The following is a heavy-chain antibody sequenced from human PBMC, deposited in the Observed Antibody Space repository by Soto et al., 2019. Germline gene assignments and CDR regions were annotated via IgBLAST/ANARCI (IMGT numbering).Heavy chain of an antibody. J-gene: IGHJ4*02. CDR1: GFTFSSYA. V-gene: IGHV3-23*01. CDR3: AKDPIGKYYYDSSGYPFYFDY. CDR2: ISGSGGST. Sequence: GGSLRLSCAASGFTFSSYAMSWVRQAPGKGLEWVSAISGSGGSTYYADSVKGRFTISRDNSKNTLYLQMNSLRAEDTALYYCAKDPIGKYYYDSSGYPFYFDYWGEGPLVTVSS. D-gene: IGHD3-22*01.